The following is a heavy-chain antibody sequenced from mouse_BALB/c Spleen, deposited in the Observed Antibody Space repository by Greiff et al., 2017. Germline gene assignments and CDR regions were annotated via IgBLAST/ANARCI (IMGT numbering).Heavy chain of an antibody. CDR3: ASPSKYGTDTDY. V-gene: IGHV14-1*02. CDR1: GFNIKDYY. CDR2: IDPENGNT. J-gene: IGHJ2*01. Sequence: VQLQQSGAELVRPGASVKLSCKASGFNIKDYYMHWVKQRPEQGLEWIGWIDPENGNTIYDPKFQGKASITADTSSNTAYLHLSSLTSEDTAVYYCASPSKYGTDTDYWGQGTTLTVSS. D-gene: IGHD2-10*02.